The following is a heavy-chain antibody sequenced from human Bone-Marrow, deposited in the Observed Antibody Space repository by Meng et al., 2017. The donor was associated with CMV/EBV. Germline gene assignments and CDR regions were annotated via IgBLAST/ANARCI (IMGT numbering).Heavy chain of an antibody. Sequence: GGSLRLSCAASGFTFSSYWMHWVRQAPGKGLVWVSRINSDGSATSYADSVKGRFTISRDNAKNTLYLQMNSLRVEDTAVYYCARYCSSTSRLSLFDLWGRGTLVTVSS. CDR1: GFTFSSYW. J-gene: IGHJ2*01. D-gene: IGHD2-2*01. CDR3: ARYCSSTSRLSLFDL. V-gene: IGHV3-74*01. CDR2: INSDGSAT.